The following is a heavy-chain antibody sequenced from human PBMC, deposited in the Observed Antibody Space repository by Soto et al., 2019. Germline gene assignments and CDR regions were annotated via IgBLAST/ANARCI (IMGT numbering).Heavy chain of an antibody. V-gene: IGHV4-39*01. D-gene: IGHD2-21*01. CDR3: ARQGPTVIPRVIVKDYYYYGMDV. CDR1: GDSITSRSYY. Sequence: QLQLQESGPRLVKPSETLSLTCTVSGDSITSRSYYWAWIRRPPGKGLAWIGSMYYNGNTNYNPSLRSRVTMLGDTSKTQFSLTLTSVTVADTAVYYCARQGPTVIPRVIVKDYYYYGMDVWGPGTTVTVSS. J-gene: IGHJ6*02. CDR2: MYYNGNT.